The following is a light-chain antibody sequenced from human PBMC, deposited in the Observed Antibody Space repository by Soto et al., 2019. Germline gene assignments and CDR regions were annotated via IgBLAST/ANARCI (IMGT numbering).Light chain of an antibody. J-gene: IGKJ4*01. CDR3: QQRSTWPLT. Sequence: EIVLTHSPATLSLSPGEKATLSCRASQSVTSYLAWYQQKPGQAPRLLIHGASNRATGIPSRFSGSGSGTDFTLTISSLEPEDFAVYYCQQRSTWPLTVGGGTKVEIK. CDR2: GAS. V-gene: IGKV3-11*01. CDR1: QSVTSY.